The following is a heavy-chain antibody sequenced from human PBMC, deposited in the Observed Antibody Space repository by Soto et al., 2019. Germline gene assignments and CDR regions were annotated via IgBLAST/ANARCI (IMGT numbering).Heavy chain of an antibody. CDR3: AKRATGTYCYY. Sequence: EVQLLESGGGLVQPGGSLRLSCAASGFTFSSYAMNWVRQAPGKGLEWVSVISGSGGITYYADSVKGRFTISRDNSKNTLYLQMNSLRAEDTAVYYCAKRATGTYCYYWGQGTLVTVSS. CDR2: ISGSGGIT. D-gene: IGHD1-1*01. V-gene: IGHV3-23*01. J-gene: IGHJ4*02. CDR1: GFTFSSYA.